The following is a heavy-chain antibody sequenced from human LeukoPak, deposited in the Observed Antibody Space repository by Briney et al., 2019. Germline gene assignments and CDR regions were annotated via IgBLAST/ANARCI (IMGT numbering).Heavy chain of an antibody. CDR1: GFTSSSYA. J-gene: IGHJ6*02. D-gene: IGHD4-17*01. Sequence: GGSLRLSCAASGFTSSSYAMSWVRQAPGKGLEWVSAISGSGGSTYYADSVKGRFTISRDNSKNTLYLQMNSLRAEDTAVYFCAKDSRYGQNYYFYYGMDVWGQGTTVTVSS. CDR3: AKDSRYGQNYYFYYGMDV. CDR2: ISGSGGST. V-gene: IGHV3-23*01.